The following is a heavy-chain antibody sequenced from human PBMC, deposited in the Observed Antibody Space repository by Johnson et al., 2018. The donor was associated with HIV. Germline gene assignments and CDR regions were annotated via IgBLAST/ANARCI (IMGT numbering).Heavy chain of an antibody. CDR1: GFTFSSYA. CDR3: AREAGTAFDI. V-gene: IGHV3-30*04. Sequence: QVQVLESGVGVVQPGRSLRLSCAASGFTFSSYAMHWVRQAPGKGLEWVAVISYDGSNKYYADSVKGRFTISRDNSKNTLYLQMNSLRAEDTAVYYCAREAGTAFDIWGQGTMVTVSS. J-gene: IGHJ3*02. CDR2: ISYDGSNK.